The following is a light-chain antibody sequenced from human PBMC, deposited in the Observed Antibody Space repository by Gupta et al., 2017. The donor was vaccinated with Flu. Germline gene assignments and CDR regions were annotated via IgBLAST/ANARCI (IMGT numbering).Light chain of an antibody. CDR1: QNVNSY. CDR3: QQRSSWPWT. CDR2: DAS. V-gene: IGKV3-11*01. J-gene: IGKJ2*01. Sequence: EIVLTQSPATLSLSPGERATLSCRASQNVNSYLAWYQQTPGQAPRLLIYDASNRATGIPARFSGSGSGTDFTLTIGSLEPEDFAVYYCQQRSSWPWTFGQGTKLEIK.